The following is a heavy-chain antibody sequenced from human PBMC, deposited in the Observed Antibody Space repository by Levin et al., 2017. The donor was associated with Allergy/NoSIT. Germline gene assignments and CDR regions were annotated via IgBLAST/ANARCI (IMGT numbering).Heavy chain of an antibody. CDR2: ISAYNGNT. Sequence: GGSLRLSCKASGYTFTSYGISWVRQAPGQGLEWMGWISAYNGNTKYAQKLQGRVTMTTDTSTSTAYMELRSLRSDDTAVYYCARDLTIFGVVIIYGMDVWGQGTTVTVSS. V-gene: IGHV1-18*01. J-gene: IGHJ6*02. D-gene: IGHD3-3*01. CDR3: ARDLTIFGVVIIYGMDV. CDR1: GYTFTSYG.